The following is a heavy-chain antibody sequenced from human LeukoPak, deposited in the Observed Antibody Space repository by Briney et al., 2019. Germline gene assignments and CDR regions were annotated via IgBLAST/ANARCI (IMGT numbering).Heavy chain of an antibody. Sequence: SETLSLTCTVSGGSISSYYWSWIRQPPGKGLEWIGYIYYSGSTNYNPSLKSRVTISVDTSKNQFSLKLSSVTAADTAVYYCARSSRFYYYYMDVWGKGTTVTVSS. CDR2: IYYSGST. J-gene: IGHJ6*03. CDR3: ARSSRFYYYYMDV. V-gene: IGHV4-59*01. CDR1: GGSISSYY.